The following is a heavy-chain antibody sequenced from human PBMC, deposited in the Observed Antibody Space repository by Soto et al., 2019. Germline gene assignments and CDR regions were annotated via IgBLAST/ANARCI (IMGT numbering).Heavy chain of an antibody. CDR2: IRYDGSDP. CDR3: ARDSASYSSSSGSYWYFDL. CDR1: GFTFRSYG. J-gene: IGHJ2*01. Sequence: GGSLRLSCGASGFTFRSYGMHWVRQAPGKGLEWVAVIRYDGSDPEYADSVKGRFTISRDDAKNSVYLQMDSLRDEDTAVYYCARDSASYSSSSGSYWYFDLWGRGTLVTVSS. D-gene: IGHD6-6*01. V-gene: IGHV3-33*01.